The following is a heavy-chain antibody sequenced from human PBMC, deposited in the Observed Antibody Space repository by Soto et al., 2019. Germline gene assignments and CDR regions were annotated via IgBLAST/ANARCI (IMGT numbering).Heavy chain of an antibody. CDR1: GFTFSSYA. CDR2: IGGSDGST. Sequence: PGGSLRLSCAASGFTFSSYAMSWLRQAPGKGPEWVSCIGGSDGSTYYADSVKGRFTISRDNSKNTLHLQMNTLRAEDTAVYYCATDRLASVGGLYDPWGQGTLVTVSS. V-gene: IGHV3-23*01. D-gene: IGHD3-10*01. J-gene: IGHJ5*02. CDR3: ATDRLASVGGLYDP.